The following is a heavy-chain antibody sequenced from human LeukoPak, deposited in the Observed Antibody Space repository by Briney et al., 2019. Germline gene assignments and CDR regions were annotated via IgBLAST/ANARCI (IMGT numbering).Heavy chain of an antibody. CDR2: AYEDASNQ. J-gene: IGHJ4*02. D-gene: IGHD3-22*01. Sequence: GGSLRLSCAASGFIFRSYGMHWVRQVPGKGLEWVAVAYEDASNQYYADSVKGRFTISKDNSRNTLYLQMNSLRAEDTAVYSCATGSRYYYDHWGQGTLVTVSS. V-gene: IGHV3-33*08. CDR3: ATGSRYYYDH. CDR1: GFIFRSYG.